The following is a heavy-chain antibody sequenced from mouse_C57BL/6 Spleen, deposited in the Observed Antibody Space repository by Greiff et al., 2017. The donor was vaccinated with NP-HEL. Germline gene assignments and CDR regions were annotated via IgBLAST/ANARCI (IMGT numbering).Heavy chain of an antibody. CDR1: GFTFSDYG. V-gene: IGHV5-17*01. J-gene: IGHJ3*01. CDR2: ISSGSSTI. D-gene: IGHD1-1*01. Sequence: EVKLMESGGGLVKPGGSLKLSCAASGFTFSDYGMHWVRQAPEKGLEWVADISSGSSTIYYADTVKGRFTISRDNAKNTLFLQMTSLRSEDTAMYYCARPDYYYGSSPWFAYWGQGTLVTVSA. CDR3: ARPDYYYGSSPWFAY.